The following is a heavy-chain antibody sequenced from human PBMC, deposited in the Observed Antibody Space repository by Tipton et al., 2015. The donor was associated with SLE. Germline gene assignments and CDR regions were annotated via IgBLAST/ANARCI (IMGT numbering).Heavy chain of an antibody. J-gene: IGHJ4*02. Sequence: GLVKPSQTLILTCAISEDSVSSNSAAWNWLRQSPSRGLEWLGRTYYRSKWYNDYAVSVKSRITINPDASKNQFSLQLNSVTPEDTAVYFCARGTLSNGIDYWGQGTLVTVSS. D-gene: IGHD2-8*01. CDR3: ARGTLSNGIDY. CDR2: TYYRSKWYN. CDR1: EDSVSSNSAA. V-gene: IGHV6-1*01.